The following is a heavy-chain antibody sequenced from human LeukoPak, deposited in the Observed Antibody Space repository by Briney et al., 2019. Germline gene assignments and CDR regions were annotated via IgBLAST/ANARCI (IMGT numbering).Heavy chain of an antibody. CDR1: GGTFSSYA. CDR3: ARGPPHCAGGSCYSDY. CDR2: ITPIFGTA. Sequence: SVKVSCKASGGTFSSYAISWVRQAPGQGLEWMGGITPIFGTANYAQKFQGRVTITTDESTSTAYMELSSLRSEDTAVYYCARGPPHCAGGSCYSDYWGQGTLVTVSS. V-gene: IGHV1-69*05. J-gene: IGHJ4*02. D-gene: IGHD2-8*02.